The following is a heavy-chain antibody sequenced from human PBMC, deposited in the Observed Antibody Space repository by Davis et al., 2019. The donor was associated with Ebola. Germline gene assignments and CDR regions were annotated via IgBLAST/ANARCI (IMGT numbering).Heavy chain of an antibody. CDR1: GYTFTNYY. CDR3: ALLGYDILTGYRYFDY. D-gene: IGHD3-9*01. CDR2: INPNDGRT. Sequence: ASVKASCKASGYTFTNYYMHWVRQAPGQGLEWMGMINPNDGRTIYAQKFQGRVTMTRDTSTSTVYMELSSLRSEDTAVYYCALLGYDILTGYRYFDYWGQGTLVTVSS. J-gene: IGHJ4*02. V-gene: IGHV1-46*01.